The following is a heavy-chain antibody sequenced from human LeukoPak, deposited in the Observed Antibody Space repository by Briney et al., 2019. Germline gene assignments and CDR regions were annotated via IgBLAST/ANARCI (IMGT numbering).Heavy chain of an antibody. CDR2: IYSGGST. CDR3: ARDQWSSGGGAFDI. D-gene: IGHD1-26*01. Sequence: GGSLRLSCAASGFTVSSNYMSWVRQAPGKGLEWVSVIYSGGSTYYADSVKGRFTISRDNSKNALYLQMNSLRAEDTAVYYCARDQWSSGGGAFDIWGQGTMVTVSS. V-gene: IGHV3-66*01. J-gene: IGHJ3*02. CDR1: GFTVSSNY.